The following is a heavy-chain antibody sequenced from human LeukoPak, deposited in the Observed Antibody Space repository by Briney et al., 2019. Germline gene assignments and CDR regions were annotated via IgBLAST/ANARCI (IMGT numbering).Heavy chain of an antibody. D-gene: IGHD1-1*01. J-gene: IGHJ4*02. CDR2: IYSGGGK. Sequence: GGSLRLSCAASGFTFSTYSMNWVRQAPGKGLEWVSVIYSGGGKYYADSVKGRFTISRDNSKNTLYLQMNSLRAEDTAVYYCARCHNWNECYFDYWGQGTLVTVSS. CDR3: ARCHNWNECYFDY. CDR1: GFTFSTYS. V-gene: IGHV3-66*01.